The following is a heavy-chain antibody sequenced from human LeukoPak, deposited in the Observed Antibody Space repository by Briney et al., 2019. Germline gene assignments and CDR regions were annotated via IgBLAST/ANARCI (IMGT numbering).Heavy chain of an antibody. J-gene: IGHJ3*02. CDR2: IYYSGSP. Sequence: SETLSLTCTVSGGSISSYYWSWIRQPPGKGLEWIGYIYYSGSPNYSPSLKSRVTISLDTPKSQFSLKLSSVTAADTAVYYCARAGGWSREDYKAESFHIWGQGTVVTVSS. CDR3: ARAGGWSREDYKAESFHI. V-gene: IGHV4-59*01. CDR1: GGSISSYY. D-gene: IGHD6-19*01.